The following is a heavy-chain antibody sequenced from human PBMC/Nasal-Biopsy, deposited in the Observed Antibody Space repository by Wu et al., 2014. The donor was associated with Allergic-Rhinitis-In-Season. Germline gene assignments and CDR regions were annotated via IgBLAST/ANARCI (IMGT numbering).Heavy chain of an antibody. CDR1: GFTFDDYA. CDR2: ISWNSGSI. V-gene: IGHV3-9*01. J-gene: IGHJ3*02. Sequence: LRLSCAASGFTFDDYAMHWVRQAPGKGLEWVSGISWNSGSIGYADSVKGRFIISRDNAKNSLYLQMNSLRAEDTALYYCAKDIEVAATDYDAFDIWGQGTMVTVSS. CDR3: AKDIEVAATDYDAFDI. D-gene: IGHD2-15*01.